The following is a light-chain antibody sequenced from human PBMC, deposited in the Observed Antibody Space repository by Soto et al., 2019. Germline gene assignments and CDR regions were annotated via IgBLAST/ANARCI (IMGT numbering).Light chain of an antibody. CDR2: AAS. V-gene: IGKV1-39*01. J-gene: IGKJ1*01. CDR3: QQSYDTVWT. CDR1: QSIVSY. Sequence: DIQMTQSPSSLSASAGDRVTITCRASQSIVSYLNWYQQKPGKAPNLLIYAASSLQSGVPSRFSGSGSGTDFTLTISSLQPEDFATYYCQQSYDTVWTFCQGTKVEIK.